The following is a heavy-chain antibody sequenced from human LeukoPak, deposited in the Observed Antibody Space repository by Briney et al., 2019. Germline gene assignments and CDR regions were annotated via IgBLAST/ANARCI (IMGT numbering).Heavy chain of an antibody. D-gene: IGHD3-10*01. CDR3: TLIKGWGSGTYYLDY. Sequence: GSLRLSCAASGFDIYNDWMSWVRQAPGRGLEWVGRIKSKSAGGTIDYAAPVNGRFIISRDDSKNTLYLQMNSLKTEDTAMYYCTLIKGWGSGTYYLDYWGQGTLVTVSS. V-gene: IGHV3-15*01. J-gene: IGHJ4*02. CDR2: IKSKSAGGTI. CDR1: GFDIYNDW.